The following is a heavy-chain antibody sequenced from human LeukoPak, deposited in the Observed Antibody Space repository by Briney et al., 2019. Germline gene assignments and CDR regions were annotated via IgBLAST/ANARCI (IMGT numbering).Heavy chain of an antibody. J-gene: IGHJ6*03. D-gene: IGHD3-22*01. V-gene: IGHV1-18*01. CDR1: GSTFTSYG. CDR3: ATNFYDSSGYYWGKPWDDYYYYYMDV. Sequence: ASVKVSCKASGSTFTSYGISWVRQAPGQGLEWMGWIRAYNGNTNYAQKLQGRVAMTTDTSTSTAYMELRSMRSDDTAVYYCATNFYDSSGYYWGKPWDDYYYYYMDVWGKGTTVTVSS. CDR2: IRAYNGNT.